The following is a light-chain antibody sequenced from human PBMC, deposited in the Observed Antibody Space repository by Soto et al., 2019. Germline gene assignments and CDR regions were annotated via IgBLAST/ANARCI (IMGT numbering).Light chain of an antibody. V-gene: IGKV1-9*01. J-gene: IGKJ5*01. Sequence: DIQLTQSPSFLSASVGDRVTITCRASQDISDYLAWYQQRPGKAPKLLIYAASTLQSGVPSRFSGSGSGTYFSFTISSLQPEDFATYYCQQYSNLITFGQGTRLEIK. CDR2: AAS. CDR1: QDISDY. CDR3: QQYSNLIT.